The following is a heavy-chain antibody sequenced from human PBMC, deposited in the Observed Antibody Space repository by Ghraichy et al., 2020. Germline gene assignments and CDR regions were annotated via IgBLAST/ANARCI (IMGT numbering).Heavy chain of an antibody. J-gene: IGHJ4*02. CDR3: ARDTSFDSGVAGPVVSH. CDR2: ISATAAAT. CDR1: GFTFGDEA. D-gene: IGHD6-19*01. Sequence: GGSLRLSCAASGFTFGDEAMSWVRQAPGKGLEWVSVISATAAATYYADFVKGRFTISRDNSKNSLYLQMNSLRVEDTAVYYCARDTSFDSGVAGPVVSHWGQGTLVTVSS. V-gene: IGHV3-23*01.